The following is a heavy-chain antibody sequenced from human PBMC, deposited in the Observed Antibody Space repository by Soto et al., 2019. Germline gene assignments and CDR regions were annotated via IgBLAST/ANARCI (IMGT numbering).Heavy chain of an antibody. CDR1: GGSISSYY. V-gene: IGHV4-59*01. Sequence: SETLSLTCTVSGGSISSYYWSWIRQPPGKGLEWIGYIYYSGSTNYNPSLKSRVTISVDTSKNQISLKLSSVTAADTAVYYCARGAAAGISPFDYWGQGTLVTVSS. CDR3: ARGAAAGISPFDY. J-gene: IGHJ4*02. D-gene: IGHD6-13*01. CDR2: IYYSGST.